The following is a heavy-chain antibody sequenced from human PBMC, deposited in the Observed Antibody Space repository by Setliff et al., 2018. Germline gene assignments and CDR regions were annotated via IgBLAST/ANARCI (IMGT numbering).Heavy chain of an antibody. V-gene: IGHV1-69*13. CDR3: ARESNYYDSSGSDDAFDI. CDR2: IIPIFGTA. Sequence: SVKVSCKASGGTFSSYAISWVRQAPGQGLVWMGGIIPIFGTANYAQKFQGRVTITADESTSTAYMELSSLRSEDTAVYYCARESNYYDSSGSDDAFDIWGQGTMVTVSS. J-gene: IGHJ3*02. CDR1: GGTFSSYA. D-gene: IGHD3-22*01.